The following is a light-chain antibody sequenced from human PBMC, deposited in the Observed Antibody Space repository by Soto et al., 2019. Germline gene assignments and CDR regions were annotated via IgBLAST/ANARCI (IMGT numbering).Light chain of an antibody. CDR3: SSYAARNNWV. CDR1: SSDVGAYNH. CDR2: EVN. Sequence: QSALTQPPSASGSPGQSVTISCTGTSSDVGAYNHVSWYQQHPGKVPKLIIYEVNKRPSGVPDRFSGSKSGNTASLTVSGLQAEDEADYYCSSYAARNNWVVGGGTKVTVL. V-gene: IGLV2-8*01. J-gene: IGLJ3*02.